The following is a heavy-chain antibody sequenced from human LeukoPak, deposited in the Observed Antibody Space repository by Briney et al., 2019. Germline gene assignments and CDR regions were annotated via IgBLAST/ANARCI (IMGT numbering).Heavy chain of an antibody. V-gene: IGHV1-18*01. Sequence: SVKVSCKASGYTFTSYGISWVRQAPGQGLEWMGWISAYNGNTNYAQKLQGRVTMTTDTSTSTAYMELSSLRSDDTAVYYCARGCGCYYGVSGYYLLVFWGQRTLVPVSS. CDR1: GYTFTSYG. D-gene: IGHD3-22*01. CDR2: ISAYNGNT. CDR3: ARGCGCYYGVSGYYLLVF. J-gene: IGHJ4*02.